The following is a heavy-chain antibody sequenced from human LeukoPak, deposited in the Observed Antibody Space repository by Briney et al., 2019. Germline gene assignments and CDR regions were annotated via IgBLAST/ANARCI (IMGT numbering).Heavy chain of an antibody. CDR3: AKENHGRNAFDI. CDR1: GFTFSNYN. J-gene: IGHJ3*02. V-gene: IGHV3-21*04. D-gene: IGHD1-1*01. CDR2: ITSSSSYI. Sequence: PGGSLRLSCAASGFTFSNYNMNWVRQAPGKGLEWVSSITSSSSYIYYADSVKGRFTISRDNAKNSLYLQMNSLRAEDTALYYCAKENHGRNAFDIWGQGTMVTVSS.